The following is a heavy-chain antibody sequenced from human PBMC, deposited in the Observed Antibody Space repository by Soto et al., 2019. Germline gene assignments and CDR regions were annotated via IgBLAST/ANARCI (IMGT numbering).Heavy chain of an antibody. CDR1: GYTFTSYD. D-gene: IGHD6-13*01. Sequence: QVQLVQSGAEVKKPGASVKVSCKTSGYTFTSYDINCVRQATGHGLEWMGWMNPNSGNTGYAQNLQGRVTMTRNTAISTAYMELSGLRSDDTAVYYCARGRSTSWFSDYWGQGTLVTVSS. CDR3: ARGRSTSWFSDY. CDR2: MNPNSGNT. V-gene: IGHV1-8*01. J-gene: IGHJ4*02.